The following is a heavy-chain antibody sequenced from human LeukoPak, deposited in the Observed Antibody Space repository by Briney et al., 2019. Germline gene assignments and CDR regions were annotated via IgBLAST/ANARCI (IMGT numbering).Heavy chain of an antibody. CDR2: ISGSATTT. D-gene: IGHD3-10*01. CDR1: GFTFSDYY. Sequence: GGSLRLSCAASGFTFSDYYMSWIRQAPGKGLEWVSFISGSATTTYYVDSVKGRFTLSRDDAKNSLYLQMNSLRAEDSAVYYCARDMYYGSGTPMQYGMDVWGPGTTVTVSS. J-gene: IGHJ6*02. CDR3: ARDMYYGSGTPMQYGMDV. V-gene: IGHV3-11*01.